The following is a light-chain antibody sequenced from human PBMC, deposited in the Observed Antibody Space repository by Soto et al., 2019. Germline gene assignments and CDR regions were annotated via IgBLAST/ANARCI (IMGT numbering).Light chain of an antibody. CDR2: VNSDGSH. Sequence: QLVLTQSPSASASLGASAKLTCTLSSGHSSYAIAWHQQQPEKGPRYLMKVNSDGSHNKGDGIPDRFSGSSSGAERYLTISSLQAEDESDYFCQTWASGVWVFGGGTKVTVL. CDR3: QTWASGVWV. CDR1: SGHSSYA. J-gene: IGLJ3*02. V-gene: IGLV4-69*01.